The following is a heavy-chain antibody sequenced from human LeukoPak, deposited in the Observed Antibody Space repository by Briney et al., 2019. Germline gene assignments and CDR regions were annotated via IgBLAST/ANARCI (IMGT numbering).Heavy chain of an antibody. Sequence: QPGASLRLSCAASGFTFSSYAMSWVRQAPGKGLEWVSAISGSGGSTYYADSVKGRFTISRDNSKNSLYLQMNSLRAEDTAVYYCVLGGYDSPYLGFDYWGQGTLVTVSS. J-gene: IGHJ4*02. CDR3: VLGGYDSPYLGFDY. D-gene: IGHD3-22*01. CDR2: ISGSGGST. V-gene: IGHV3-23*01. CDR1: GFTFSSYA.